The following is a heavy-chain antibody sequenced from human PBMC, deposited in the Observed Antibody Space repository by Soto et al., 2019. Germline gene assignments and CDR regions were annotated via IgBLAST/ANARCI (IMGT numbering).Heavy chain of an antibody. Sequence: PSETLSLTCTVSGGAISSSSYYWGWIRQPPGKGLEWIGSIYYTGSPYYNPSLKSRVTISVDTSKNQFSLKLTSVTAADTAVYRFARHAYDILTDIGYWGQGTLVTVSS. CDR2: IYYTGSP. D-gene: IGHD3-9*01. CDR1: GGAISSSSYY. J-gene: IGHJ4*02. V-gene: IGHV4-39*01. CDR3: ARHAYDILTDIGY.